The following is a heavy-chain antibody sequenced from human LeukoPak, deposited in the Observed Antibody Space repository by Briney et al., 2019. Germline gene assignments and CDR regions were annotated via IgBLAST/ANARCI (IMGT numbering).Heavy chain of an antibody. D-gene: IGHD3-10*01. Sequence: ASVKVSCKASGYTFTGYYMHWVRQAPGQGLEWMGWINPNSGGTNYAQKFQGWVTMTRDTSISTAYMELSRLRSDDTAVYYCARAKFGLPYGSGSYYFDYWGQGTLVTVSS. CDR2: INPNSGGT. CDR1: GYTFTGYY. CDR3: ARAKFGLPYGSGSYYFDY. V-gene: IGHV1-2*04. J-gene: IGHJ4*02.